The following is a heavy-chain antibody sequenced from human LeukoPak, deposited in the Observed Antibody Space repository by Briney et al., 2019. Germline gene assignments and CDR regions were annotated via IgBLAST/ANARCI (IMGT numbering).Heavy chain of an antibody. J-gene: IGHJ4*02. CDR3: ARGRYSSGWYGYFDY. CDR2: ISYDGSNK. Sequence: GGSLRLSCAASGFTFSSYAMHWVHQAPGKGLEWVAFISYDGSNKYYADSVKGRFTISRDNSKNTLYLQMNSLRPEDTAVYYCARGRYSSGWYGYFDYWGQGTLVTVSS. CDR1: GFTFSSYA. D-gene: IGHD6-19*01. V-gene: IGHV3-30*04.